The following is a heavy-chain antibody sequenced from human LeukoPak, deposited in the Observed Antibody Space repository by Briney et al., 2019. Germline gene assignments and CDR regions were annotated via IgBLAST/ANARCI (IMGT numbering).Heavy chain of an antibody. D-gene: IGHD2-2*01. J-gene: IGHJ4*02. CDR3: ARRYCSSTNCYAFDN. V-gene: IGHV3-21*06. CDR2: ISGSSTYI. Sequence: GGSLRLSCAASGFTFSSYSMNWVRRAPGKGLEWVSSISGSSTYIYYADSVKGRFTISRDNVKNSLYLQMNSLRAEDTAVYYCARRYCSSTNCYAFDNWGQGTLVTVSS. CDR1: GFTFSSYS.